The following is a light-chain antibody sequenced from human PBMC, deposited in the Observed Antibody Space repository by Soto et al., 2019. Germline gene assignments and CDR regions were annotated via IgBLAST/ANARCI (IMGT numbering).Light chain of an antibody. J-gene: IGLJ3*02. Sequence: QSVLTQPPSVSGAPGQRVTISCTGSSSNIRRGYDVHWYQQVPGSAPRLLLSGDNTRPSGVPDRFSGSRSGTSASLAITGLQAEDEADYYCQTFDSSLTISWVFGGGTKVTVL. CDR2: GDN. CDR1: SSNIRRGYD. CDR3: QTFDSSLTISWV. V-gene: IGLV1-40*01.